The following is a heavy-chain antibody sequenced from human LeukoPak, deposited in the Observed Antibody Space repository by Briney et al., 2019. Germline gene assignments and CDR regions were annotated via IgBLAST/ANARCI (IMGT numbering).Heavy chain of an antibody. D-gene: IGHD2-21*02. CDR1: GGPLGVYY. V-gene: IGHV4-34*01. Sequence: SETLSLTCAVYGGPLGVYYWTGTPNPPGKGLDGIGEINHSGSTNYNPSLKSRVTISVDTSKNQFSLKLSSVTAADTAVYYCARDAVTGYFDYWGQGTLVTVSS. J-gene: IGHJ4*02. CDR3: ARDAVTGYFDY. CDR2: INHSGST.